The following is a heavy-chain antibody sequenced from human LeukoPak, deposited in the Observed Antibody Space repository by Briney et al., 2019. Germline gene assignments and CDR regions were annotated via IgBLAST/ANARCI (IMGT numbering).Heavy chain of an antibody. V-gene: IGHV3-7*03. CDR1: GFTLSTYW. CDR2: IKEDGTGK. D-gene: IGHD6-13*01. J-gene: IGHJ6*02. CDR3: AREIPQQLVAMDV. Sequence: GGSLTLSCAASGFTLSTYWMSWVRQAPGNGLEGLANIKEDGTGKNHVDSVKGRFTISRDNAKNSLYLQMSGLRAEDTAVYYCAREIPQQLVAMDVWGQGTTVTVSS.